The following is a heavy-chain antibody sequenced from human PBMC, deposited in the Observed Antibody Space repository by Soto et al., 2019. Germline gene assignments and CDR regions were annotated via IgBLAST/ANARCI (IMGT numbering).Heavy chain of an antibody. D-gene: IGHD3-10*01. Sequence: QVQLMQSGAEIKKPGSSVKVSCKTSGDNFKKNVFTWVRQAPGQGLEWMGGTIPALGTTHYIEKFQGRVTIPVDDATRTVYMEVRDLTSEDTAIYYCARGPFRPSAMDVWGQGTTVTVSS. CDR1: GDNFKKNV. CDR3: ARGPFRPSAMDV. V-gene: IGHV1-69*01. CDR2: TIPALGTT. J-gene: IGHJ6*02.